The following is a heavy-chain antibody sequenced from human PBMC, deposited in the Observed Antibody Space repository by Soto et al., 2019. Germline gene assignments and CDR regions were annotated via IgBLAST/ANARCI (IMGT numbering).Heavy chain of an antibody. CDR3: ARRSNKHYYYYYMDV. CDR2: MNPNSGNT. V-gene: IGHV1-8*01. Sequence: ASVKVSCKASGYTFTSYDINWVRQATGQGLEWKGWMNPNSGNTGYAQKFQGRVTMTRNTSISTAYMELSSLRSEDTAVYYCARRSNKHYYYYYMDVWGKGTTVTVSS. CDR1: GYTFTSYD. J-gene: IGHJ6*03.